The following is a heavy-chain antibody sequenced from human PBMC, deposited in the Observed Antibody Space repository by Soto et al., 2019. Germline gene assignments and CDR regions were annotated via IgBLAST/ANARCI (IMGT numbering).Heavy chain of an antibody. J-gene: IGHJ6*02. CDR3: AKDAPRGWYGGNPWPHYYGMDV. CDR2: ISSGGST. V-gene: IGHV3-23*01. Sequence: GGSLRLSCAASVFTFSSYSMNWVRQAPGKGLEWVSSISSGGSTYYADSVKGRFTISRDNSKNTLYLQMNSLRAEDTAVYYCAKDAPRGWYGGNPWPHYYGMDVWGQGTTVTVSS. D-gene: IGHD6-19*01. CDR1: VFTFSSYS.